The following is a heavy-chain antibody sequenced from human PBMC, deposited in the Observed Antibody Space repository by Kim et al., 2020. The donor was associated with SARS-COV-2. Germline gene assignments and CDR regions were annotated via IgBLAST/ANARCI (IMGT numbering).Heavy chain of an antibody. J-gene: IGHJ2*01. D-gene: IGHD3-16*01. Sequence: SETLSLTCSVSGGSISSCNFYWNWLRQSPGVGRQWSAYNSSVGSSKYSPSLKSRATVSTETSKNEFSLKFVSVTDADTAVYYCARATQPYLGRLFFDLWGRGMLVGVSS. CDR1: GGSISSCNFY. CDR2: NSSVGSS. CDR3: ARATQPYLGRLFFDL. V-gene: IGHV4-61*01.